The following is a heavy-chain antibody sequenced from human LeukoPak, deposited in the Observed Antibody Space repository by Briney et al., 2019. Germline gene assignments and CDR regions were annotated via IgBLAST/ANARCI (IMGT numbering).Heavy chain of an antibody. CDR1: GGSISSGGYY. Sequence: PSETLSLTCTVSGGSISSGGYYWSWIRQHPGKGLEWIGYIYYSGSTYYNPSLKSRVTISVDTSKNQFFLKLTSVTAADTAVYYCARDGGSDYSTDYWGQGTLVTVSS. J-gene: IGHJ4*02. D-gene: IGHD3-22*01. CDR2: IYYSGST. V-gene: IGHV4-31*03. CDR3: ARDGGSDYSTDY.